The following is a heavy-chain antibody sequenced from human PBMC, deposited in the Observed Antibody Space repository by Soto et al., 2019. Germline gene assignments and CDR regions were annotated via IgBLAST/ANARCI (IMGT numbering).Heavy chain of an antibody. CDR1: GITFTNYW. CDR2: VDSDGRGT. CDR3: GTVFEH. V-gene: IGHV3-74*01. Sequence: EVQLVESGGGSVQPGGSLRLSCVASGITFTNYWMHWVRQVPGKGLVWVARVDSDGRGTSYADFVKGRFTISRDNAKNTLYLQVNSLRVEDTAMSYCGTVFEHWGQGIPVTVSS. J-gene: IGHJ4*02.